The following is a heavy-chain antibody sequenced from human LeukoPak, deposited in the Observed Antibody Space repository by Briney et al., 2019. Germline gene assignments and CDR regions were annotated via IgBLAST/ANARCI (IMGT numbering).Heavy chain of an antibody. Sequence: GASVKVSCKASGYTFTSYGFSWVRQAPGQGLEWMGWISGYNGNTNHAQKLQGRVTMTTDTSTSTAYMELRSLRSDDTAVYYCARPLSTVTTRVNWFDPWGQGTLVTVSS. J-gene: IGHJ5*02. CDR1: GYTFTSYG. CDR2: ISGYNGNT. D-gene: IGHD4-17*01. V-gene: IGHV1-18*01. CDR3: ARPLSTVTTRVNWFDP.